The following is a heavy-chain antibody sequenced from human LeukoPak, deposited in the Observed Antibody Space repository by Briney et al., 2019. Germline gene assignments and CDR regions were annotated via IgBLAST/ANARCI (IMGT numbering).Heavy chain of an antibody. V-gene: IGHV4-39*01. Sequence: PSGTLSLTCTVSGGSISSSSYYWGWIRQPPGKGLEWIGSIYYSGSTYYNPSLKSRVTMSVDTSKNQFSLKLSSVTAADTAVYYCARHAIAAANLYNWFDPWGQGTLVAVSS. CDR3: ARHAIAAANLYNWFDP. CDR1: GGSISSSSYY. J-gene: IGHJ5*02. CDR2: IYYSGST. D-gene: IGHD6-13*01.